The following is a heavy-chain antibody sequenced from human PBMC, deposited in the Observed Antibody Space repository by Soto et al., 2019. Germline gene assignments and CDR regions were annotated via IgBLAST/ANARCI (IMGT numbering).Heavy chain of an antibody. Sequence: SETLSLTCTVSGGSVSSGSYYWSWIRQPPGKGLEWIGYIYYSGSTNYNPSLKSRVTISVDTSKNQFSLKLSSVTAADTAVYYCAREMGSDYVWFDPWGQGTLVTVSS. CDR1: GGSVSSGSYY. CDR2: IYYSGST. V-gene: IGHV4-61*01. D-gene: IGHD4-17*01. CDR3: AREMGSDYVWFDP. J-gene: IGHJ5*02.